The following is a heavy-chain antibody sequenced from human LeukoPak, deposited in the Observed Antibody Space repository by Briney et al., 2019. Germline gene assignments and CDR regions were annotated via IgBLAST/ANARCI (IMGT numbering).Heavy chain of an antibody. J-gene: IGHJ4*02. CDR3: ARVTPSIAAAGTFLFFDY. CDR1: DGSISGYY. D-gene: IGHD6-13*01. V-gene: IGHV4-59*01. CDR2: IFYSGST. Sequence: SETLSLTCTVSDGSISGYYWSWIRQPPGKGLEWIGYIFYSGSTNYNSSLKSRVTISVDTSKNQFSLNLSSVTAADTAVYYCARVTPSIAAAGTFLFFDYWGQGTLVTVSS.